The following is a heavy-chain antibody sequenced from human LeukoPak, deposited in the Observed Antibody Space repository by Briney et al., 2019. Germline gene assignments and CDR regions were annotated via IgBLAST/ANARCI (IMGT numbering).Heavy chain of an antibody. CDR2: INPRGDAT. Sequence: ASVKVSCKASGNTFIGYWVHWVRQAPGQGLEWMGAINPRGDATIGAQKFQGRVTTTRDTSTSTVYIELSSLRSEDTAVYYCAREGQQLKHFDYWGQGTLVTVSS. CDR3: AREGQQLKHFDY. V-gene: IGHV1-46*01. J-gene: IGHJ4*02. D-gene: IGHD1-1*01. CDR1: GNTFIGYW.